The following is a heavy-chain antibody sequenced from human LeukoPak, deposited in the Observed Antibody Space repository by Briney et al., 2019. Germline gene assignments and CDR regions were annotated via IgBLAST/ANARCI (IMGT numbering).Heavy chain of an antibody. CDR2: IYYSGST. CDR1: GGSLSGISSY. Sequence: SETLSLTCTVSGGSLSGISSYWGWLRQPPGTGLEGVGSIYYSGSTYTTPSLQVGVTVYVDTSKNPFSLSLTSVPAAATALYSFCAGSESYRSLDIWGRGTMVTVSS. CDR3: CAGSESYRSLDI. D-gene: IGHD3-10*01. V-gene: IGHV4-39*01. J-gene: IGHJ3*02.